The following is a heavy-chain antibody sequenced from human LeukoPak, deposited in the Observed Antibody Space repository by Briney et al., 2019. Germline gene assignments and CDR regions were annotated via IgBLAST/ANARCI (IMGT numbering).Heavy chain of an antibody. V-gene: IGHV3-23*01. CDR2: ISTSGGNT. D-gene: IGHD5-18*01. CDR1: GITFSSYV. Sequence: GGSLRLCCAVSGITFSSYVLSWGRHAPGKGLEWVSAISTSGGNTYYADSVKGRFTISRDNSKNTLYLQMNSLRPEDTAVYYCAREGGNSYYYFDYWGQGTLVTVSS. CDR3: AREGGNSYYYFDY. J-gene: IGHJ4*02.